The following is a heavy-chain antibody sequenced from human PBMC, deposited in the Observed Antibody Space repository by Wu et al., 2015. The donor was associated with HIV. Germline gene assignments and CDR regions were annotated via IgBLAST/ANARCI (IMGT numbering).Heavy chain of an antibody. Sequence: QVQLVQSGAEVKKPGSSVKVSCKASTGTFNNNAINWVRQAPGEGLEWMGRITPLSGRPNYAQKFQGRVTITSDVYTSTVYLELSSLRSEDTAIYYCARELEDPTIMVRAGFDPWGQGTLVTVSS. V-gene: IGHV1-69*13. J-gene: IGHJ5*02. D-gene: IGHD3-10*01. CDR2: ITPLSGRP. CDR3: ARELEDPTIMVRAGFDP. CDR1: TGTFNNNA.